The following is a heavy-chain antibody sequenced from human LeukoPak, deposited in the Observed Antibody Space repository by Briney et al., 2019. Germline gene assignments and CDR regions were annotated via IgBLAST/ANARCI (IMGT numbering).Heavy chain of an antibody. J-gene: IGHJ4*02. Sequence: GGSLRLSCAASGFAFGTYAMSWVRQAPGKGLVWVSLINSEGSTTSYADSVKGRFTISRDNAENTLYLQMNSLRADDTAVYYCARGGSTVTTISTYWGQGTLVTVSS. CDR2: INSEGSTT. CDR3: ARGGSTVTTISTY. D-gene: IGHD5-12*01. V-gene: IGHV3-74*01. CDR1: GFAFGTYA.